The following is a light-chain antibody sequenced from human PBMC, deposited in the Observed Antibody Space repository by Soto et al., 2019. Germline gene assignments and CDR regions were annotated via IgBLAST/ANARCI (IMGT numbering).Light chain of an antibody. CDR1: QSVRSNH. V-gene: IGKV3-20*01. Sequence: EIVLTQSPGTLSLSPGERATLSCRASQSVRSNHLAWYQQKPGQAPRLLIYDASSRATGIPDRFSGSGSGTDFTLTISRLEPEDFAVYYCQQYGSSPLLTFGGGTKVEIK. J-gene: IGKJ4*01. CDR2: DAS. CDR3: QQYGSSPLLT.